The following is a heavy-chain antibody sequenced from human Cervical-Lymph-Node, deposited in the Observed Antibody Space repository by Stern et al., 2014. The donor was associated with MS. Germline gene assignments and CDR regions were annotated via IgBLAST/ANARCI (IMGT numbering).Heavy chain of an antibody. D-gene: IGHD2-2*01. CDR2: IVPIVGTP. J-gene: IGHJ4*02. Sequence: VQLVESGAEVKKPGSSGKVSCKASGGTFSRSAPSWGRQAPGQGLEWMGGIVPIVGTPNYAQNFQGRVTITADESTNTTYMDLSSLRSEDTAVYYCARGGFSSLDFWGQGTLVTVSS. V-gene: IGHV1-69*01. CDR1: GGTFSRSA. CDR3: ARGGFSSLDF.